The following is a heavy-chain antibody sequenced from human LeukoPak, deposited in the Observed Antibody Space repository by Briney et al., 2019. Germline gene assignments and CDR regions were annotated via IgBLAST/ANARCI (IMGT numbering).Heavy chain of an antibody. CDR3: ARALRNYDFWSGYYSDLNMDV. V-gene: IGHV1-2*02. D-gene: IGHD3-3*01. Sequence: ASVKVSXKASGYTFTGYYMHWVRQAPGQGLEWMGWINPNSGGTNYAQKFEGRVTMTRDTSTSTVYMELSSPRSEDTAVYYCARALRNYDFWSGYYSDLNMDVWGKGTTVTVSS. CDR1: GYTFTGYY. J-gene: IGHJ6*03. CDR2: INPNSGGT.